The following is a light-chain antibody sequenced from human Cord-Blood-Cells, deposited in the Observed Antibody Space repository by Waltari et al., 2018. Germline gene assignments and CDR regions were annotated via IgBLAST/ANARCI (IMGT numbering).Light chain of an antibody. CDR1: SSAVGGYNF. CDR2: EVT. V-gene: IGLV2-14*01. CDR3: SLYTSSSTLV. J-gene: IGLJ2*01. Sequence: QSAMTQPASVSGSPGQSITISCTGTSSAVGGYNFVSWYQQHPGKAPKLMIYEVTNRASAVSNRVSGSKTGNTASQTSSWRQGDDYADYYCSLYTSSSTLVFGGGTKQTL.